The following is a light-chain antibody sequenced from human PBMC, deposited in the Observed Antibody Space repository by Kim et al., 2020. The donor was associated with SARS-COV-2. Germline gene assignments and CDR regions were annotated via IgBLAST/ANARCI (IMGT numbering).Light chain of an antibody. CDR1: QSLLHGLGYHY. CDR2: LGY. J-gene: IGKJ4*01. V-gene: IGKV2-28*01. CDR3: MQAVEIPLT. Sequence: DIVMTQSPLSLSVTPGEPASISCRSSQSLLHGLGYHYLDWFLQKPGQSPQLLIYLGYSRASGVPDRFSGSGSGTNFTLKISRVEAEDVGVYYCMQAVEIPLTFGGGTKVDIK.